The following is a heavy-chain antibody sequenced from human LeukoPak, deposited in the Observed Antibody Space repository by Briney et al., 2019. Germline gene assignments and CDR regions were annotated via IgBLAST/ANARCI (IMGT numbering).Heavy chain of an antibody. CDR2: ISGSGGST. CDR1: GFTFSSYA. D-gene: IGHD1-1*01. V-gene: IGHV3-23*01. J-gene: IGHJ4*02. Sequence: GGSLRLSCAASGFTFSSYAMSWVRQAPGKELEWVSAISGSGGSTYYADSVKGRLTISRDNSKNTLYLQMNSLRAEDTAVYYCARLEIGFDYWGQGTLVTVSS. CDR3: ARLEIGFDY.